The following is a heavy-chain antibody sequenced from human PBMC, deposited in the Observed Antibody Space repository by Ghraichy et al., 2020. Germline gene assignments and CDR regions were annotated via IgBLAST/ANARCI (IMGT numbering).Heavy chain of an antibody. J-gene: IGHJ4*02. CDR3: ARGPWPIGYSYGNGYFDY. CDR2: IWFDGSKK. Sequence: GESLNISCAASGFTFGGFGMYWVRQAPGKGLEWVALIWFDGSKKDYADSVKGRFTVSRDNSKNTLYLEMNSLRVEDTAVYYCARGPWPIGYSYGNGYFDYWGQGTLVTVSS. D-gene: IGHD5-18*01. V-gene: IGHV3-33*07. CDR1: GFTFGGFG.